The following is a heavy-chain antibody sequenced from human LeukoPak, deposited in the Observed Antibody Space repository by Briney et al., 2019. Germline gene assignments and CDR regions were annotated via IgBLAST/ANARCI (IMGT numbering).Heavy chain of an antibody. CDR2: IYHSSNT. D-gene: IGHD3-22*01. CDR3: AEEMYYYGSGGYVFAY. Sequence: SETLSLTCTVSGYSISSGYYGGSIRQPRGKGLGWIEIIYHSSNTYYNPSLKSRVTISVDTSKNQFSLKPSSVTAADTAVYYCAEEMYYYGSGGYVFAYCGQGTLVTVSS. V-gene: IGHV4-38-2*02. J-gene: IGHJ4*02. CDR1: GYSISSGYY.